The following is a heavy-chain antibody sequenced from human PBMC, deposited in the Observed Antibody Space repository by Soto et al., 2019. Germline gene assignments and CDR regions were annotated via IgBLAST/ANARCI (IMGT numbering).Heavy chain of an antibody. CDR2: IKQDGSEK. CDR3: ARDFFRYGGNSRGHDY. D-gene: IGHD4-17*01. CDR1: GYTFSSYW. J-gene: IGHJ4*02. Sequence: GGSLRLSCAASGYTFSSYWMSWVRQAPGKGLEWVANIKQDGSEKYYVDSVKGRFTISRDNAKNSLYLQMNSLRAEDTAVYYCARDFFRYGGNSRGHDYWGQGTLVTVSS. V-gene: IGHV3-7*01.